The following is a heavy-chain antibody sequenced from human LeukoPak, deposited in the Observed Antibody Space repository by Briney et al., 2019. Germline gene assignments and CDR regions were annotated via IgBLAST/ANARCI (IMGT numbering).Heavy chain of an antibody. CDR3: ARLRGKARTHLSYDY. V-gene: IGHV3-66*04. J-gene: IGHJ4*02. Sequence: PGGSLRLSCAASGVTVSSNYMTWVRQAPGKGLEWVSVIYSGGNTYYADSVKGRFTISRDNSKNTLHLQMNSLRVEDTAVYYCARLRGKARTHLSYDYWGQGTLVTVSS. CDR1: GVTVSSNY. D-gene: IGHD6-6*01. CDR2: IYSGGNT.